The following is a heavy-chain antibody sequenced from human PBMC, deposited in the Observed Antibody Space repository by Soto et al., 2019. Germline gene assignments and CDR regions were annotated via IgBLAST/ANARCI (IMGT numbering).Heavy chain of an antibody. V-gene: IGHV1-18*01. D-gene: IGHD3-3*01. J-gene: IGHJ5*02. CDR3: ARDESEDTIFGVVIHGSGPGFWFDP. CDR1: GYTFTSYG. Sequence: ASVKVSCKASGYTFTSYGISWVRQAPGQGLEWMGWISAYNGNTNYAQKLQGRVTMTTDTSTSTAYMELRSLRSDDTAVYYCARDESEDTIFGVVIHGSGPGFWFDPWGQGTLVTVSS. CDR2: ISAYNGNT.